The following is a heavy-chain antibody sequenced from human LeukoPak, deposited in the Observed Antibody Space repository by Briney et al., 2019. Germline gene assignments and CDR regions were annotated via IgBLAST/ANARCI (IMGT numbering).Heavy chain of an antibody. V-gene: IGHV1-2*02. D-gene: IGHD6-6*01. CDR1: GYTFTGYY. CDR3: ARDLSIAARQTNYGMDV. Sequence: ASVKVSCKASGYTFTGYYMHWVRQAPGQGLEWMGWINPNSGGTNYAQKFQGGVTMTRDTSISTAYMELSRLRSDDTAVYYCARDLSIAARQTNYGMDVWGQGTTVTVSS. CDR2: INPNSGGT. J-gene: IGHJ6*02.